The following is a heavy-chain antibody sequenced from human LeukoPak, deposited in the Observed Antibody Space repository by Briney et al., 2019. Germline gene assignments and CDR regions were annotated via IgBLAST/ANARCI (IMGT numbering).Heavy chain of an antibody. CDR1: GYTFTSYY. J-gene: IGHJ4*02. CDR3: ARDLPYYGSGSYYNPIGY. V-gene: IGHV1-46*03. Sequence: ASVTVSCKASGYTFTSYYMHWVRQAPEQGLEWMGIINPSGGSTSYAQKVQGRVTMTRDTSTSTVYMELSSLRSEDTAVYYCARDLPYYGSGSYYNPIGYWGQGTLVTVSS. D-gene: IGHD3-10*01. CDR2: INPSGGST.